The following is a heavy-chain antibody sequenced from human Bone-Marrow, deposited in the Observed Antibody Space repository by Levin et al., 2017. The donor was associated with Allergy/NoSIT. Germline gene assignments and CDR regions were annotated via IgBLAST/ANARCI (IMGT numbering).Heavy chain of an antibody. CDR1: GFIFGDYA. J-gene: IGHJ6*03. CDR3: VKGWRKWSHYYMDV. CDR2: ISWNRGRI. D-gene: IGHD2-15*01. Sequence: GGSLRLSCAASGFIFGDYAMHWVRQAPGKGLEWVSGISWNRGRIDYADSVKGRFTISRDNAKNSLYLHINSLRPEDTALYYCVKGWRKWSHYYMDVWGKGTTVTVSS. V-gene: IGHV3-9*01.